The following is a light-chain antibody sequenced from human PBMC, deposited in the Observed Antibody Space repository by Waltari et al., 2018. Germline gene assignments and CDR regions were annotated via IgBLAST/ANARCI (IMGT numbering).Light chain of an antibody. V-gene: IGKV3-11*01. CDR1: QTVSTY. Sequence: EIVLTQSPATLSLSPGERATLSCRASQTVSTYLAWYQHKPGQAPRLLIYDASNRASDIPARFSGSGSGTDFTLTISSLEPEDVAVYYCQQRGNRPRTFGQGTKVEIK. CDR3: QQRGNRPRT. CDR2: DAS. J-gene: IGKJ1*01.